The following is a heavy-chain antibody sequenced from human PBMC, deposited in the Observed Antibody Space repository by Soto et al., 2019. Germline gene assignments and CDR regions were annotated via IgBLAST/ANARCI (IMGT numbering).Heavy chain of an antibody. CDR2: ISGRGSST. CDR3: AKVWYGSGTYRYFDY. Sequence: GGSLRLSCAASGFTFSSYAMSWVRQAPGKGLEWVSGISGRGSSTYYADSVKGRFTISRDNSKNTLYLQMNSLRAEDTAVYYCAKVWYGSGTYRYFDYWGQGTLVTVSS. CDR1: GFTFSSYA. V-gene: IGHV3-23*01. D-gene: IGHD3-10*01. J-gene: IGHJ4*02.